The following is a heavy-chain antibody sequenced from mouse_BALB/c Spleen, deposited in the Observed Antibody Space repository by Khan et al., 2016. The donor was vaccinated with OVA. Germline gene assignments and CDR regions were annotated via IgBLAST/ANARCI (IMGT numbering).Heavy chain of an antibody. J-gene: IGHJ4*01. CDR2: IWGDGST. V-gene: IGHV2-3*01. D-gene: IGHD1-1*01. Sequence: QVQLKQSGPGLVAPSQSLSITCTVSGFSLNSYGVNWVRQPPGKGLEWLGVIWGDGSTNYHSALKSRLIISKDDSKSQVFLKLNSLQPDDTATYYCAKFTPDYYSMDYWGQGTSVTVSS. CDR1: GFSLNSYG. CDR3: AKFTPDYYSMDY.